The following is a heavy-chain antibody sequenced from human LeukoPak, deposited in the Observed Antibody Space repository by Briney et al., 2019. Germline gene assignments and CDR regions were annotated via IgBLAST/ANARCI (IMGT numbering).Heavy chain of an antibody. CDR3: ARVIPDYGGNSGFDY. D-gene: IGHD4-17*01. J-gene: IGHJ4*02. Sequence: KPSETLSLTCTVSGGSISIYYWSWIRQPPGKGLEWIGYIYYSGSTNYNPSLKSRVTISVDTSKNQFSLKLSSVTAADTAVYYCARVIPDYGGNSGFDYWGQGTLVTVSS. CDR2: IYYSGST. CDR1: GGSISIYY. V-gene: IGHV4-59*01.